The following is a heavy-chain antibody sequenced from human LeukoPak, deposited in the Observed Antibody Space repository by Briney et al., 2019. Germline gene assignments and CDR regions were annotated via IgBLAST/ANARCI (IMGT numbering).Heavy chain of an antibody. D-gene: IGHD2-2*01. CDR2: IKEDGSEE. CDR3: ARDQRGSSDY. Sequence: PGGSLRLSCVDSRFTFSRYWMSWVRQAPGKWLERVANIKEDGSEEYYVDSVTGRFTISRDNAKNSLYLQMNSLRAEDTAVYYCARDQRGSSDYWGQGTLVTVSS. V-gene: IGHV3-7*01. CDR1: RFTFSRYW. J-gene: IGHJ4*02.